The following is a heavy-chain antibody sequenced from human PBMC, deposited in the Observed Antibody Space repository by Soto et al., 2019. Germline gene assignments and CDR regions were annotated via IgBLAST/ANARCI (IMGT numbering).Heavy chain of an antibody. J-gene: IGHJ5*02. CDR3: ARDQIKPPYNWFDP. CDR1: GGTFSSYA. V-gene: IGHV1-69*13. Sequence: AASVKVSCKASGGTFSSYAISWVRQAPGQGLEWMGGIIPIFGTANYAQKFQGRVTITADESTSTAYMELSSLRSEDTAVYYCARDQIKPPYNWFDPWGQGTLVTVSS. CDR2: IIPIFGTA.